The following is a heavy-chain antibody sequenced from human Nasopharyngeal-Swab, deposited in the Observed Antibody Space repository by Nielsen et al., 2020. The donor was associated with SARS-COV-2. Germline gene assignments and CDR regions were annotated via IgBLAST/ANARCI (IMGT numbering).Heavy chain of an antibody. Sequence: SVKVSCKASGGTLSKYAISWVRQAPGQGREWMGGSIPIHGTANYAQKFQGRGTIIADESTSVVYMEVSSLRSEDTAVYYCARAAADIVVVPAAFNGPQEGYYYYYFMDVWGKGTTVTVSS. CDR2: SIPIHGTA. V-gene: IGHV1-69*13. CDR3: ARAAADIVVVPAAFNGPQEGYYYYYFMDV. CDR1: GGTLSKYA. D-gene: IGHD2-2*01. J-gene: IGHJ6*03.